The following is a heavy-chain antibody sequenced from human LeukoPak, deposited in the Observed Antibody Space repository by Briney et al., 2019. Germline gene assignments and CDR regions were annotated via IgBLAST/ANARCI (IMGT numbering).Heavy chain of an antibody. V-gene: IGHV1-18*01. CDR3: ARDCRSYDFWRYYYYYYGMDV. CDR2: ISANNGNT. Sequence: ASVTLSCTASGYTFTSYGISWVRQAPGQGLEWMGWISANNGNTNYAQKLQGRVTMTTDTSTSKAYLELRSLRSDDTAVYYCARDCRSYDFWRYYYYYYGMDVWGQGTTVTVSS. D-gene: IGHD3-3*01. CDR1: GYTFTSYG. J-gene: IGHJ6*02.